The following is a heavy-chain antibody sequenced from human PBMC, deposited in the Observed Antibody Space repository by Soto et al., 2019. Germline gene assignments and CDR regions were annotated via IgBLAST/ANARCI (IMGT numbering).Heavy chain of an antibody. CDR2: ISGSGGST. J-gene: IGHJ5*02. V-gene: IGHV3-23*01. CDR3: VCLPITIDYDSSGYGWFDP. D-gene: IGHD3-22*01. CDR1: GFTFSSYA. Sequence: GGSLRLSCAASGFTFSSYAMSWVRQAPGKGLEWVSAISGSGGSTYYADSVKGRFTISRDNSKNTLYLQMNSLRAEDTAVYYCVCLPITIDYDSSGYGWFDPWGQGTLVTVSS.